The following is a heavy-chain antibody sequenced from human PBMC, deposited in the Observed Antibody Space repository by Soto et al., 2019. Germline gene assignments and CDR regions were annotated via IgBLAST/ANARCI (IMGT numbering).Heavy chain of an antibody. CDR1: GYTFTSYA. V-gene: IGHV1-3*01. CDR3: ARSDEQWLVPSGGRALDI. D-gene: IGHD6-19*01. Sequence: QVQLVQSGAEVKKPGASVKVSCKASGYTFTSYAMHWVRQAPGQRLEWMGWINAGNGNTKYSQKFQGRVTITRDTSASTAYMELSSLRSEDTAVYYCARSDEQWLVPSGGRALDIWGQGTMVTVSS. CDR2: INAGNGNT. J-gene: IGHJ3*02.